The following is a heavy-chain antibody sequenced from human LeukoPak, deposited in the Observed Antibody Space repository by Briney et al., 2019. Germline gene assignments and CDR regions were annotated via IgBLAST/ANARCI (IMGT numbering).Heavy chain of an antibody. J-gene: IGHJ6*02. CDR3: ARHVGGSYYSMDV. Sequence: SETLSLTCTVSGGSISSYYWSWIRQPPGKGLEWIGYIYYSGSTNYNPSLKSQVTISVDTSKNQFSLKLSSVTAADTAVYYCARHVGGSYYSMDVWGQGTTVTVSS. CDR2: IYYSGST. D-gene: IGHD1-26*01. V-gene: IGHV4-59*08. CDR1: GGSISSYY.